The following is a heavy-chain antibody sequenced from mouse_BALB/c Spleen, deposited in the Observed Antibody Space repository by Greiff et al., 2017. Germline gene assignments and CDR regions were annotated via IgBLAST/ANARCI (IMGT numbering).Heavy chain of an antibody. Sequence: EVKLMESGGGLVKPGGSLKLSCAASGFTFSSYAMSWVRQTPEKRLEWVATISSGGSYTYYPDSVKGRFTISRDNAKNTLYLQMSSLRSEDTAMYYCASVPYYFDYWGQGTTLTVSS. D-gene: IGHD5-1*01. CDR1: GFTFSSYA. V-gene: IGHV5-9-3*01. CDR3: ASVPYYFDY. CDR2: ISSGGSYT. J-gene: IGHJ2*01.